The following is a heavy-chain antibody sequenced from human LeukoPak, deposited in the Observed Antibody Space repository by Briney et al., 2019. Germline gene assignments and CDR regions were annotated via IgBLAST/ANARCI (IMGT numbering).Heavy chain of an antibody. D-gene: IGHD1-26*01. CDR1: GYKFTGYF. V-gene: IGHV1-2*02. CDR2: INPNSGDT. J-gene: IGHJ4*02. CDR3: ATPTKWTLPDY. Sequence: ASVKVSCKASGYKFTGYFMHWVRQAPGQGLEWMGWINPNSGDTDYAQKFQGRVTMTRDASIATAYMELTRLRYDDTAVYYCATPTKWTLPDYWGQGTLLTVSS.